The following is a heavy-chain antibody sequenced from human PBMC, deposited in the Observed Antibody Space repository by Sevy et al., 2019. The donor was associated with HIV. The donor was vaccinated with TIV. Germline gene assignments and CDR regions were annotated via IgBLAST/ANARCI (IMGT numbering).Heavy chain of an antibody. CDR2: ISYSGST. CDR3: ARSRVITGTFDY. V-gene: IGHV4-59*01. CDR1: GGSISGYY. D-gene: IGHD1-20*01. Sequence: SETLSLTCTVSGGSISGYYWSWIRQPPGKGLEWIGYISYSGSTNYNPSLKSRVTISVDTSKNEFSLKVSSVTAADTAVYYCARSRVITGTFDYWGQGTLVTVSS. J-gene: IGHJ4*02.